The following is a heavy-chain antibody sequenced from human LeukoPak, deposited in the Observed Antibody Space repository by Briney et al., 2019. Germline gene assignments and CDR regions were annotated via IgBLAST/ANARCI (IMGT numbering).Heavy chain of an antibody. J-gene: IGHJ5*02. V-gene: IGHV4-59*01. CDR2: IYYSGST. CDR3: ARDTRRYCSGGSCEMWFDP. Sequence: SETLSLTCTVSGGSISSYYWSWIRQPPGKGLEWIGYIYYSGSTNYNPSLKSRVTISVDPSKNQFSLKLSSVTAADTAVYYCARDTRRYCSGGSCEMWFDPWGQGTLVTVSS. D-gene: IGHD2-15*01. CDR1: GGSISSYY.